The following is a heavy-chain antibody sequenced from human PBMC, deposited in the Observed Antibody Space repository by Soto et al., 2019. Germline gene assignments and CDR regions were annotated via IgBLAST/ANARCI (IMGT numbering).Heavy chain of an antibody. CDR3: ARLIGNSRLDS. Sequence: PSQTLSLTCAISGDSVSTNSATWDWIRQSPSRGLEWLGRTYYRSKWDYDYAASVKGRININPDTSNNQVSLHLDSVTPDDTAVYHCARLIGNSRLDSWGQGTLVT. CDR1: GDSVSTNSAT. J-gene: IGHJ5*01. CDR2: TYYRSKWDY. V-gene: IGHV6-1*01. D-gene: IGHD2-8*01.